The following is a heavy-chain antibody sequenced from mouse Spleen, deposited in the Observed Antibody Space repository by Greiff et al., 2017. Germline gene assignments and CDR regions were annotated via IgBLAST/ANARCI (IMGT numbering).Heavy chain of an antibody. J-gene: IGHJ2*01. D-gene: IGHD1-1*01. CDR2: ISSGSSTI. Sequence: EVKLMESGGGLVKPGGSLKLFCAASGFTFSDYGMHWVRQAPEKGLEWVAYISSGSSTIYYADTVKGRFTISRDNAKNTLFLQMTSLRSEDTAMYYCARDGYYGSSDYWGQGTTLTVSS. V-gene: IGHV5-17*01. CDR3: ARDGYYGSSDY. CDR1: GFTFSDYG.